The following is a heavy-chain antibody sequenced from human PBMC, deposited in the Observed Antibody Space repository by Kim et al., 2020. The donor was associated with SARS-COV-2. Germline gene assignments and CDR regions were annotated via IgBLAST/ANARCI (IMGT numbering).Heavy chain of an antibody. CDR1: GGTFSSYA. V-gene: IGHV1-69*13. CDR3: ARGRTIFVVVNYFDY. CDR2: IIPIFGTA. Sequence: SVKVSCKASGGTFSSYAISWVRQAPGQGLEWMGGIIPIFGTANYAQKFQGRVTITADESTSTAYMELSSLRSEDTAVYYCARGRTIFVVVNYFDYWAREPWSPSPQ. J-gene: IGHJ4*02. D-gene: IGHD3-3*01.